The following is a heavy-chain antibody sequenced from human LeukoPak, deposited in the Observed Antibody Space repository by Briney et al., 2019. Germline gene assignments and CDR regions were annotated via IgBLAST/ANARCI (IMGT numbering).Heavy chain of an antibody. J-gene: IGHJ4*02. CDR1: GVSISSGGYS. V-gene: IGHV4-30-2*01. D-gene: IGHD7-27*01. Sequence: SQTLSLTCAVSGVSISSGGYSWSWIRQPPGKGLEWIGYIYHSGSTYYNPSLKSRVTISVDRSKNQFSLKLSSVTAADTAVYYCARLQLTGEIDYWGQGTLVTVSS. CDR2: IYHSGST. CDR3: ARLQLTGEIDY.